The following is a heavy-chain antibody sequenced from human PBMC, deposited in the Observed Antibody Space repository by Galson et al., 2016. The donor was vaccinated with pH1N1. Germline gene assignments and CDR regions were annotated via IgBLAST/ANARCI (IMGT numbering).Heavy chain of an antibody. V-gene: IGHV1-18*01. CDR2: ISGYNGNT. J-gene: IGHJ4*02. CDR1: GYTFSSYG. CDR3: ARMSGSSRYLDY. D-gene: IGHD1-26*01. Sequence: SCKASGYTFSSYGISWVRQAPGKGLEWMGWISGYNGNTKYEQKIQGRVSMTIDTSTSTVYMELRSLRSDDTALYYCARMSGSSRYLDYWGQGTLVTVSS.